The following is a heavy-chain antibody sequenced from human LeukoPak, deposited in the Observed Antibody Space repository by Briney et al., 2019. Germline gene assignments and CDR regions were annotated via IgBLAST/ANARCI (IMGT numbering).Heavy chain of an antibody. CDR1: GYTLTELS. CDR2: FDPEDGET. D-gene: IGHD4-23*01. V-gene: IGHV1-24*01. J-gene: IGHJ6*02. CDR3: ATLKLRWSNYYYYGMDV. Sequence: ASVKVSCKVSGYTLTELSMHWVRQAPGKGLEWMGGFDPEDGETIYAQKFQGRVTMTEDTSTDTAYMELSSLRSEDTAVYYCATLKLRWSNYYYYGMDVWGQGTTVTVSS.